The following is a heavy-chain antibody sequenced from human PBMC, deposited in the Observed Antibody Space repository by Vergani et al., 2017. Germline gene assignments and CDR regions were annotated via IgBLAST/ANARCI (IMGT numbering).Heavy chain of an antibody. J-gene: IGHJ6*03. CDR3: ARAGEGTYYSYYMDV. V-gene: IGHV4-61*02. Sequence: QVQLQESGPGLVKPSQTLSLTCTVSGGSISSGSYYWSWIRQPAGKGLEWIGRIYTSGSTNYNPSLKSRVTISVDTSKNQFSLKLSSVTAADTAVYYCARAGEGTYYSYYMDVWGKGTTVTVSS. CDR2: IYTSGST. CDR1: GGSISSGSYY.